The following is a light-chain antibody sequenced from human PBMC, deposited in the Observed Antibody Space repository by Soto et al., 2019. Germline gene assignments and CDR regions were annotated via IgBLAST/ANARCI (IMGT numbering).Light chain of an antibody. CDR2: DTS. CDR1: QSVSNTY. J-gene: IGKJ5*01. Sequence: EIVLTQSPGTLSLSPGERPTLSCRTSQSVSNTYVAWYQQKPGQAPRXXIYDTSSRVTGIPDRFSGSGSGTDLTLTISRLEPEDFEVFYCQQYGTSEIIFGQGTRLEIK. V-gene: IGKV3-20*01. CDR3: QQYGTSEII.